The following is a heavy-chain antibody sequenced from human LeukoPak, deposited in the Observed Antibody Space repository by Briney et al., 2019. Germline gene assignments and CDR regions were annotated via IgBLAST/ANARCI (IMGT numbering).Heavy chain of an antibody. Sequence: GGSLRLSCAASGFTFSSYAMSWVRQAPGKGLEWVSAISGSGGSTYYADSVKGRFTISRDNSKNTLYLQMNSLRADDTAVYYCAKMLGIFGVVRYFDYWGQGPLVTVSS. D-gene: IGHD3-3*01. CDR1: GFTFSSYA. CDR3: AKMLGIFGVVRYFDY. CDR2: ISGSGGST. V-gene: IGHV3-23*01. J-gene: IGHJ4*02.